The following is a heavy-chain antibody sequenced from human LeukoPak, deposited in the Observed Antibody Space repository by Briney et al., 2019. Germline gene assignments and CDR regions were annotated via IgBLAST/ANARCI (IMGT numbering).Heavy chain of an antibody. Sequence: ASVKVSCKASGYTFTGYYIHWVRQAPGQGLEWMGWINPNSGGTNYAQKFQGRVTMTRDTSISTAYMELSRLTSDDTAVYYCARIYTVTNIEYFQHWGQGTLVTVSS. CDR3: ARIYTVTNIEYFQH. D-gene: IGHD4-17*01. J-gene: IGHJ1*01. V-gene: IGHV1-2*02. CDR1: GYTFTGYY. CDR2: INPNSGGT.